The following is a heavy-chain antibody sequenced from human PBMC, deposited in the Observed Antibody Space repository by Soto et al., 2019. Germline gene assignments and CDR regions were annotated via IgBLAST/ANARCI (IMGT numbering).Heavy chain of an antibody. J-gene: IGHJ3*02. D-gene: IGHD3-22*01. CDR2: IRSKAYGGTT. CDR3: TREGQDSSGPDAFDI. Sequence: LRLSCTASVLTFGYYAMSWFRQAPGKGLEWVGFIRSKAYGGTTEYAASVKGRFTISRDDSKSIAYLQMNSLKTEDTAVYYCTREGQDSSGPDAFDIWGQGTMVTVS. V-gene: IGHV3-49*03. CDR1: VLTFGYYA.